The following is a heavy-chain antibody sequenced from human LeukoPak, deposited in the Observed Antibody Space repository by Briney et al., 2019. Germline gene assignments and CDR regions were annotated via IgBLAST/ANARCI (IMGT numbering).Heavy chain of an antibody. Sequence: GGSLRLSCAASGFTFSTSSINWVRQAPGKGLEWVSSISISNSYVYYIDAVKGRFAISRDNAKTSVYLQMNSLRAEDTAVYYCAISLVVGGGAFDMWGQGTIVTVSS. CDR1: GFTFSTSS. J-gene: IGHJ3*02. V-gene: IGHV3-21*01. CDR3: AISLVVGGGAFDM. D-gene: IGHD2-2*01. CDR2: ISISNSYV.